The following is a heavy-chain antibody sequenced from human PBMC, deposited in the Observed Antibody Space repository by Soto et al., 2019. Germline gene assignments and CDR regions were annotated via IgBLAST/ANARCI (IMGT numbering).Heavy chain of an antibody. J-gene: IGHJ6*02. CDR3: AKQGYCTNGVCYNPYGMDV. D-gene: IGHD2-8*01. V-gene: IGHV3-23*01. Sequence: EVQLLESGGGLVQPGGSLRLSCAASGCTFSSYAMSWVRQAPGKGLEWVSAISGSGGSTYYADSVKGRFTISRDNSKNTLYLQMNSLRADDTAVYYCAKQGYCTNGVCYNPYGMDVWGQGTTVTVSS. CDR1: GCTFSSYA. CDR2: ISGSGGST.